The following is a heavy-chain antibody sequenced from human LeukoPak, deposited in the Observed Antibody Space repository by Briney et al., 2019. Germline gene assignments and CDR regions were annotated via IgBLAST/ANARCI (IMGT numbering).Heavy chain of an antibody. CDR3: ARREAAAGTLAFDY. CDR2: INPNSGGT. D-gene: IGHD6-13*01. J-gene: IGHJ4*02. Sequence: ASVKVSCKASGYSFTAYYMYWVRQAPGQGLEWMGWINPNSGGTNYAQKFQGRVTMTRDTSISTAYMELSRLRSDDTAVYYCARREAAAGTLAFDYWGQGTLVTVSS. V-gene: IGHV1-2*02. CDR1: GYSFTAYY.